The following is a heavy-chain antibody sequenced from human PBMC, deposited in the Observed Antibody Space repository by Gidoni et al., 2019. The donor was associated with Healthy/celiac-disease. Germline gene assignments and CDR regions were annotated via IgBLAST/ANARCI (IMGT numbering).Heavy chain of an antibody. CDR1: GGSFSGYY. J-gene: IGHJ6*02. CDR2: INHSGST. CDR3: ARVRGQLWPRYYYYGMDV. Sequence: QLQQWGAGLLKPSETLSLTCAVYGGSFSGYYWRWIRQPPGKGLEWIGEINHSGSTNYNPSLKSRVTISVDTSKNQFSLKLSSVTAADTAVYYCARVRGQLWPRYYYYGMDVWGQGTTVTVSS. V-gene: IGHV4-34*01. D-gene: IGHD5-18*01.